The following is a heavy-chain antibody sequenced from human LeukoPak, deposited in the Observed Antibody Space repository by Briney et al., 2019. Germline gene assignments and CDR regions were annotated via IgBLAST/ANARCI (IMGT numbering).Heavy chain of an antibody. D-gene: IGHD3-9*01. CDR1: GFTFSSYA. V-gene: IGHV3-30*04. Sequence: GGSLRLSCAASGFTFSSYAMHWVRQAPGKGLEWVAVISYDGSNKYYADSVKGRFTISRDNSKNTLYLQMNSLRAEDTAVYYCARDRGLIELRYFDWLFDYWGQGTLVTVSS. J-gene: IGHJ4*02. CDR2: ISYDGSNK. CDR3: ARDRGLIELRYFDWLFDY.